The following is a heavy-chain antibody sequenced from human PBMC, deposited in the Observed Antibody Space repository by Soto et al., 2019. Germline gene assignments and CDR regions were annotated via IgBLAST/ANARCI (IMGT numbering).Heavy chain of an antibody. CDR1: GYTFTGYY. Sequence: QVQLVQSGAEVKKPGASVKVSCKASGYTFTGYYMHWVRQAPGQGLEWMGWINPNSGGTNYAQKFQGWVTMTRDTSISTAYMELSRLRSDDTAVYYCARDQMGNGSGSYLLYSMDVWGQGTTVTVSS. D-gene: IGHD3-10*01. CDR2: INPNSGGT. V-gene: IGHV1-2*04. CDR3: ARDQMGNGSGSYLLYSMDV. J-gene: IGHJ6*02.